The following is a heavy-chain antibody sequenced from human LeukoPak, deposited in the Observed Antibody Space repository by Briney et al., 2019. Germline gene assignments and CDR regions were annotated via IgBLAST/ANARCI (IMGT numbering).Heavy chain of an antibody. CDR2: ISGSGGST. J-gene: IGHJ4*02. D-gene: IGHD6-19*01. Sequence: GGSLRLSCAASGFTFSSYAMSWVRQAPGKGLEWVSAISGSGGSTYYADSVKGRFTISRDNSKNALYLQMNSLRAEDTAVYYCAEDVVAGRGFSDYWGQGTLVTVSS. V-gene: IGHV3-23*01. CDR3: AEDVVAGRGFSDY. CDR1: GFTFSSYA.